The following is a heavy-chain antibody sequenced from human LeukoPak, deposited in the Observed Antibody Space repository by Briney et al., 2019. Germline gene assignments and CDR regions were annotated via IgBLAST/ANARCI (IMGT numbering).Heavy chain of an antibody. CDR2: IGTAGDT. CDR3: ARGSGDYDTEFDY. V-gene: IGHV3-13*01. CDR1: GFTFSSYD. J-gene: IGHJ4*02. Sequence: RSGGSLRLSCAASGFTFSSYDMHWVRHATGKGLEWVSAIGTAGDTYYPGSVKGRFTISRENAKNSLYLQMNSLRAGDTAVYYCARGSGDYDTEFDYWGQGTLVTVSS. D-gene: IGHD4-17*01.